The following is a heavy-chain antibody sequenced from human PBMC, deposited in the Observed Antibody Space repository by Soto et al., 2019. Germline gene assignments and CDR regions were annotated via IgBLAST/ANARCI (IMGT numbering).Heavy chain of an antibody. V-gene: IGHV5-51*07. CDR1: GGSDTSSW. CDR3: ARHSHLTTCYYSSGYRD. Sequence: GESLTRSFTVRGGSDTSSWIGRVQPMQGKGLEWIGIIYPGDSDTRYSPSFQGQVTISADKSISTAYLQWSSLKASDTAMYYCARHSHLTTCYYSSGYRDWGQGTLVMVS. J-gene: IGHJ4*02. CDR2: IYPGDSDT. D-gene: IGHD3-22*01.